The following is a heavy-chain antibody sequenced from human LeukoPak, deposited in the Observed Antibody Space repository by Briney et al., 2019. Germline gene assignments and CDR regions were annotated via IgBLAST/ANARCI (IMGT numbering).Heavy chain of an antibody. CDR2: IYTSGST. D-gene: IGHD5-12*01. CDR1: GSSISSYY. Sequence: SETLSLTRTVSGSSISSYYWSWIRQPAGKGLEWIGRIYTSGSTNYNPSLKSRVTMSVDTSKNQFSLKLSSVTAADTAVYYCASGERGYSGYGVDYWGQGTLVTVSS. CDR3: ASGERGYSGYGVDY. V-gene: IGHV4-4*07. J-gene: IGHJ4*02.